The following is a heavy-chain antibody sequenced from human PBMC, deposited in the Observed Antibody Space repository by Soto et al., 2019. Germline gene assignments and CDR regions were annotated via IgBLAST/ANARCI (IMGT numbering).Heavy chain of an antibody. CDR3: ARLVGAYDSYFDH. CDR1: GYDFARTW. V-gene: IGHV5-51*01. J-gene: IGHJ4*02. Sequence: GESLKISCKASGYDFARTWIGWVRQLPGKGLDWLGIIYPGDSETRYSPSFRGQVTFSVDMSISTAYLRWSSLKTSDIAIYYCARLVGAYDSYFDHWGQGTRVTVSS. D-gene: IGHD5-12*01. CDR2: IYPGDSET.